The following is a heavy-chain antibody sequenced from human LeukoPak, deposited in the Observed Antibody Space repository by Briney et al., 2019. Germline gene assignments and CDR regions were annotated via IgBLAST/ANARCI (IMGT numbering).Heavy chain of an antibody. J-gene: IGHJ4*02. CDR3: ARTGLGLYSFDY. Sequence: LAGGSLRLSCAASGFTFSSYSMNWVRQAPGKGLEWVSYITGSISTIHYADSVKGRFTISRDNAKNSVYLQMNSLRLEDTAVYYCARTGLGLYSFDYWGQGTLVTVSS. CDR1: GFTFSSYS. CDR2: ITGSISTI. V-gene: IGHV3-48*01. D-gene: IGHD3/OR15-3a*01.